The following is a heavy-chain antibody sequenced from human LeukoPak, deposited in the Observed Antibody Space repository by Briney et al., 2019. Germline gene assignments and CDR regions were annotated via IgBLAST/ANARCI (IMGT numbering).Heavy chain of an antibody. CDR3: AKVRNSYCGGDCETFDAFDI. CDR2: ISGSGGST. CDR1: GFTFSSYA. V-gene: IGHV3-23*01. J-gene: IGHJ3*02. D-gene: IGHD2-21*02. Sequence: GGSLRLSCAASGFTFSSYAMSWVRQAPGKGLEWVSAISGSGGSTYYADSVKGRFTISRDNSKNTLYLQMNSLRAEDTAVYYCAKVRNSYCGGDCETFDAFDIWGQGTMVTVSS.